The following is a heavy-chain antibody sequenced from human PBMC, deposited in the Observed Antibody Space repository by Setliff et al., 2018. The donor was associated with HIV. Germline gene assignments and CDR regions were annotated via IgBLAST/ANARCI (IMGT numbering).Heavy chain of an antibody. J-gene: IGHJ4*02. Sequence: LSLSCAASGFTFSTSEMNWVRQAPGKGLEWVSYISGSGSTIYYVDSVRGRFTISRDNAKSSLYLQMTSLRAEDTAVYYCARDHSSGWYYFDYWGQGTLVTGLL. D-gene: IGHD6-19*01. CDR1: GFTFSTSE. CDR2: ISGSGSTI. CDR3: ARDHSSGWYYFDY. V-gene: IGHV3-48*03.